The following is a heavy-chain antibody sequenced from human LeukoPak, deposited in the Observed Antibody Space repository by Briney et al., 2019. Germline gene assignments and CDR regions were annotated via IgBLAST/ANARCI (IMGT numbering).Heavy chain of an antibody. CDR1: GGSISCYY. CDR3: ARLQGDYSFDY. D-gene: IGHD4-11*01. CDR2: VYTSGST. J-gene: IGHJ4*02. Sequence: NPSETLSLTCTVSGGSISCYYWSWIRQPAGKGLEWIGRVYTSGSTNYNPSLKSRVTMSVDTSKNQLSLKLSSVTAADTAVYYCARLQGDYSFDYWGQGTLVTVSS. V-gene: IGHV4-4*07.